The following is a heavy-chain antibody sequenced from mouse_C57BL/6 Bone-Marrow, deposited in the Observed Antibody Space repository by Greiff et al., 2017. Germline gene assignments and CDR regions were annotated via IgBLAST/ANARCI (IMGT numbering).Heavy chain of an antibody. V-gene: IGHV1-64*01. CDR2: IHPDSGST. CDR3: ARSTNVTTDLWCYFDV. CDR1: GYTFTSYW. Sequence: QVQLQQPGAELVKPGASVKLSCKASGYTFTSYWMHWVKQRPGQGLEWIGMIHPDSGSTNYNEKFKSKATLTVDKSSSTAYMQLSSLTSEDSAVYYWARSTNVTTDLWCYFDVWGRGTTVTVSS. J-gene: IGHJ1*03. D-gene: IGHD1-1*02.